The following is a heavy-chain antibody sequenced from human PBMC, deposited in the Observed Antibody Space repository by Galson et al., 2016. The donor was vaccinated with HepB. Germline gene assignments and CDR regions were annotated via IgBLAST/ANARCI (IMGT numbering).Heavy chain of an antibody. CDR2: VHTTGNT. D-gene: IGHD2-2*01. CDR3: ATMPDS. CDR1: GGSISSGDYY. J-gene: IGHJ4*02. V-gene: IGHV4-61*02. Sequence: LSLTCTVSGGSISSGDYYWSWIRQPAGKRPEWIGRVHTTGNTDYNSSLKSRLAISLDTSKNQFSLEVTSVTASDTAMYYCATMPDSWGQGTLVTVSS.